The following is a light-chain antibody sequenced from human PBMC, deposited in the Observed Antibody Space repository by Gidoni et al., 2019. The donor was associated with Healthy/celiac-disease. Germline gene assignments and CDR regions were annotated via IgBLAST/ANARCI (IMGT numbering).Light chain of an antibody. CDR3: MQALQTPT. CDR2: LGS. V-gene: IGKV2-28*01. Sequence: DSVMTQSPLSLPVTPREPASISCRSSQSLLHSNGYNYLDWYLQKPGQSPQLLIYLGSNRASGVPDRFSGSGSGTDFTLKISRVEAEDVGVYYCMQALQTPTFGGGTKVEIK. J-gene: IGKJ4*01. CDR1: QSLLHSNGYNY.